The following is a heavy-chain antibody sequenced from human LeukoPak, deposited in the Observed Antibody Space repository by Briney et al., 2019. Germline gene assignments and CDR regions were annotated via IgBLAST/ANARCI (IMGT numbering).Heavy chain of an antibody. Sequence: GGSLRLSCAASGFTFSDFSMNWVRQAPGRGLEWVSSITRSSGYIYYADSVKGRFTISRDNSKNTLYLQMNSLRAEDTAVYYCAPGDYAFDYWGQGTLVTVSS. CDR3: APGDYAFDY. D-gene: IGHD4-17*01. J-gene: IGHJ4*02. CDR1: GFTFSDFS. V-gene: IGHV3-21*01. CDR2: ITRSSGYI.